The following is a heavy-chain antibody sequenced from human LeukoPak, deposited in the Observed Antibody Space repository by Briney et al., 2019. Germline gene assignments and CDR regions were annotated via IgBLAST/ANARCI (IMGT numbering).Heavy chain of an antibody. CDR3: ARDSRRAVAGTSVDY. CDR1: GGSISSGGYY. D-gene: IGHD6-19*01. CDR2: IYYSGST. Sequence: SQTLSLTCTVSGGSISSGGYYWSWIRQHPGKGLECIGYIYYSGSTYYNPSLKSRVTISVDTSKNQFSLKLSSVTAADTAVYYCARDSRRAVAGTSVDYWGQGTLVTVSS. J-gene: IGHJ4*02. V-gene: IGHV4-31*03.